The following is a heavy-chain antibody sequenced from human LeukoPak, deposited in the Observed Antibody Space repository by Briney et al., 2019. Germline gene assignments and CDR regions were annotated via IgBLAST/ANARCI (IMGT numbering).Heavy chain of an antibody. CDR1: GGSISSYY. V-gene: IGHV4-59*01. Sequence: PSETLSLTCTASGGSISSYYWSWIRQPPGKGLEWIGYIYYSGSTNYNPSLKSRVTISVDTSKNQFSLKLSSVTAADTAVYYCARGVPIAVAGIDYWGQGTLVTVSS. D-gene: IGHD6-19*01. CDR2: IYYSGST. J-gene: IGHJ4*02. CDR3: ARGVPIAVAGIDY.